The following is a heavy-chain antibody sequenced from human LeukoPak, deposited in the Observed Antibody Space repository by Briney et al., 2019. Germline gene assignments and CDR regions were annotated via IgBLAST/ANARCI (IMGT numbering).Heavy chain of an antibody. D-gene: IGHD3-22*01. CDR2: ISSSSSYT. Sequence: GGSLRLSCAASGFTFSSYSMNWVRQAPGKGLEWVSSISSSSSYTYYADSVKGRFTISRDNAKNSLYLQMNSLRAEDTAVYYCARGTMIVSWGHGTLVTVSS. CDR3: ARGTMIVS. V-gene: IGHV3-21*01. CDR1: GFTFSSYS. J-gene: IGHJ5*01.